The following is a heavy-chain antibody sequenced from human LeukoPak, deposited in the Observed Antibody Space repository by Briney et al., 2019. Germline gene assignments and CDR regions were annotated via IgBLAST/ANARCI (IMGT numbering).Heavy chain of an antibody. Sequence: PGGSLRLSCAASGFTFSNALMSWVRQAPGKGLEWVGRIKSKTDGGTTDYAAPVKGRFTISRDDSKNTLYLQMNSLKTEDTAVYYCTTIYGGYSLDYWGQGTLVTVSS. CDR1: GFTFSNAL. D-gene: IGHD4-17*01. CDR3: TTIYGGYSLDY. CDR2: IKSKTDGGTT. J-gene: IGHJ4*02. V-gene: IGHV3-15*01.